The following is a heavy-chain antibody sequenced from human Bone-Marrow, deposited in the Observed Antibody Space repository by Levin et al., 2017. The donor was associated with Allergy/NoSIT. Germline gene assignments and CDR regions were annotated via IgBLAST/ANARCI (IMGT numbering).Heavy chain of an antibody. V-gene: IGHV1-69*06. CDR2: IIPIFGTA. J-gene: IGHJ5*02. D-gene: IGHD2-15*01. CDR3: ARDRVVVAAQGGWFDP. Sequence: PGGSLRLSCKASGGTFSSYAISWVRQAPGQGLEWMGGIIPIFGTANYAQKFQGRVTITADKSTSTAYMELSSLRSEDTAVYYCARDRVVVAAQGGWFDPWGQGTLVTVSS. CDR1: GGTFSSYA.